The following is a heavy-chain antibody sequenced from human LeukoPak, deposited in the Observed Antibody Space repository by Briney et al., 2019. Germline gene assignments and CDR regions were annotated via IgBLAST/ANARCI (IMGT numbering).Heavy chain of an antibody. J-gene: IGHJ3*02. Sequence: GGSLRLSCAASGFTFSSYWMSWVRQAPGKGLEWVANIKQDGSEKYYVDSVKGRFTISRDNAKNSLYLQMNSLRAEDTAVYYCAKRRSTVTSAWDAFDIWGQGTMVTVSS. D-gene: IGHD4-17*01. CDR3: AKRRSTVTSAWDAFDI. CDR2: IKQDGSEK. V-gene: IGHV3-7*01. CDR1: GFTFSSYW.